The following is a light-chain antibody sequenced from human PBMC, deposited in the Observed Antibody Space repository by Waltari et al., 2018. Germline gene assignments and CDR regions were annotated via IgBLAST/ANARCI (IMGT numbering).Light chain of an antibody. CDR1: QGISSA. CDR2: DAS. CDR3: QQFNSYPLT. J-gene: IGKJ4*01. V-gene: IGKV1-13*02. Sequence: AIQLTQSPSSLSASVGDRFTITCRASQGISSALPWYQQKPGKAPKLLIYDASSLESGVPSRFSGSGSGTDFTLTISSLQPEDFASYYCQQFNSYPLTFGGGTKVEIK.